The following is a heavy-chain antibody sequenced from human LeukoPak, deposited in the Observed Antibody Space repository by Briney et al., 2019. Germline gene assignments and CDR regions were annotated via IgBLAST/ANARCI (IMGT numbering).Heavy chain of an antibody. CDR2: IIPIFGTA. Sequence: SVKVSCKASGGTFSSYAISWVRQAPGQGLEWMGGIIPIFGTANYAQKFQGRVTITADKSTSTAYMELSSLRSEGTAVYYCARDLRGDYANYWGQGTLVTVSS. D-gene: IGHD4-17*01. CDR1: GGTFSSYA. V-gene: IGHV1-69*06. J-gene: IGHJ4*02. CDR3: ARDLRGDYANY.